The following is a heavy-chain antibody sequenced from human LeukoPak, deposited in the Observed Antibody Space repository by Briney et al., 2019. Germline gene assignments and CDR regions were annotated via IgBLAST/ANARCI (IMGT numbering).Heavy chain of an antibody. CDR3: ARQVPAAMRYYYYYGMDV. CDR2: IYYSGST. D-gene: IGHD2-2*01. Sequence: KPSETLSLTCAVYGGSFSGYYWSWIRQPPGKGLEWIGYIYYSGSTNYNPSLKSRVTISVDTSKNQFSLKLSSVTAADTAVYYCARQVPAAMRYYYYYGMDVWGQGTTVTASS. V-gene: IGHV4-59*01. CDR1: GGSFSGYY. J-gene: IGHJ6*02.